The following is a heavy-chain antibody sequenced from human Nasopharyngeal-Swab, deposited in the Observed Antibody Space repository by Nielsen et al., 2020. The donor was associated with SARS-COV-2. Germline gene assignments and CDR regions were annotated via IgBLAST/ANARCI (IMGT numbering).Heavy chain of an antibody. CDR2: ISGSGGST. CDR3: AKDWEVGATSYYYYMDV. J-gene: IGHJ6*03. V-gene: IGHV3-23*01. Sequence: LKISCAASGFTFSSYAMSWVRQAPGKGLEWVSAISGSGGSTYSADSVKVRFTISRDNSKTTLYLQMNSLRAEDTAVYYCAKDWEVGATSYYYYMDVWGKGTTVTVSS. CDR1: GFTFSSYA. D-gene: IGHD1-26*01.